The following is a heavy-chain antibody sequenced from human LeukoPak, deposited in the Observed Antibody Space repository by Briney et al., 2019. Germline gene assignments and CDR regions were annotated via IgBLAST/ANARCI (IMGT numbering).Heavy chain of an antibody. CDR1: GFTFSSYA. Sequence: GGSLRLSCAASGFTFSSYAMSWVRQAPGKGLEWVSAISGSGGSTYYADSVKGRFTISRDNSKNTLYLQMSSLRAEDTAVYYCVKVRYSSSWYEGGQYFDYWGQGTLVTVSS. CDR2: ISGSGGST. J-gene: IGHJ4*02. CDR3: VKVRYSSSWYEGGQYFDY. V-gene: IGHV3-23*01. D-gene: IGHD6-13*01.